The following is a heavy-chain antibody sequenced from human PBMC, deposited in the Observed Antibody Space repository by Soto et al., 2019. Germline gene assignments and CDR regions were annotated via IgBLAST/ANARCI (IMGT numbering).Heavy chain of an antibody. Sequence: LSXTCAGYGGSFGGYYCSWIRQPPGKGLEWIGQINHSGSTNYNPSLKSRVTISVDTSKNQFSLKLNSVTAADRAVYHCARGRISPGYHYHYDMDVWGQGTTVTVSS. CDR2: INHSGST. CDR1: GGSFGGYY. CDR3: ARGRISPGYHYHYDMDV. V-gene: IGHV4-34*01. J-gene: IGHJ6*01. D-gene: IGHD2-2*01.